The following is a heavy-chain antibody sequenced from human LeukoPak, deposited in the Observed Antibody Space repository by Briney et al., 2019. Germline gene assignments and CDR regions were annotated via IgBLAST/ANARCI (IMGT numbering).Heavy chain of an antibody. CDR3: ARDRRGGGVPAAPELDY. Sequence: GGSLRLSCAASGFTVSSNYMSWVRQAPGKGLEWVSVIYSGGSTYYADSVKGRFTISRDNSKNTLYLQMNSLRAEDTAVYYCARDRRGGGVPAAPELDYWGQGTLVTVSS. CDR1: GFTVSSNY. J-gene: IGHJ4*02. CDR2: IYSGGST. D-gene: IGHD2-2*01. V-gene: IGHV3-53*01.